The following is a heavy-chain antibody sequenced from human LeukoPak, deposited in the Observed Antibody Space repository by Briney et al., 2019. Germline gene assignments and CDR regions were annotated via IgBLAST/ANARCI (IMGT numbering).Heavy chain of an antibody. V-gene: IGHV4-59*01. CDR1: GGSISSYY. CDR2: IYYSGST. CDR3: ARVRKWLDYFDY. D-gene: IGHD5-12*01. J-gene: IGHJ4*02. Sequence: SETLSLTCTVSGGSISSYYWSWIRQPPGKGLEWIGYIYYSGSTNYNPSLKSRVTISVDTSKNQFSLKLSSVTAADTAVYYCARVRKWLDYFDYWGQGTLVTVSS.